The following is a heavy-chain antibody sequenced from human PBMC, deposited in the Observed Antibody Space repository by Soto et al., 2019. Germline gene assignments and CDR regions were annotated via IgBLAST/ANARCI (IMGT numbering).Heavy chain of an antibody. Sequence: VSGGSITSFYWSWIRQSPEEGLEWIGNIYYSGRTTYNLSLKDRFTISLGMSKNHLSLRLASVTAADTAVYYCARDRGSVDNVWGTYRSRGYFENWGQGILVTVSS. CDR2: IYYSGRT. CDR3: ARDRGSVDNVWGTYRSRGYFEN. V-gene: IGHV4-59*01. CDR1: GGSITSFY. D-gene: IGHD3-16*02. J-gene: IGHJ4*02.